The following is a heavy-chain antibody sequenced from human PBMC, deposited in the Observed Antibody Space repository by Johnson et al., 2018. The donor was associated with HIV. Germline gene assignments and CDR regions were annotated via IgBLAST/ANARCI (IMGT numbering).Heavy chain of an antibody. V-gene: IGHV3-30-3*01. CDR1: AFTFSNYA. J-gene: IGHJ3*02. D-gene: IGHD6-19*01. CDR2: ISYDGSSK. CDR3: ARGGYSSGGIYACDI. Sequence: QVLLVESGGGVVYPGRSLRLACAASAFTFSNYAMHWVRQAPGKGLEWVAVISYDGSSKYYAESLKGRIYISRDNSMNTLYLQMNSLRAEDTAVYYCARGGYSSGGIYACDIGGQGTMVTVTS.